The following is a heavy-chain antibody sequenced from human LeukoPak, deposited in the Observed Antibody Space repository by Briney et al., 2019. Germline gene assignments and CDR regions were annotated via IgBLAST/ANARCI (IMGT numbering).Heavy chain of an antibody. J-gene: IGHJ4*02. CDR3: AKDPRGYSYGLFDY. D-gene: IGHD5-18*01. CDR1: GFTFSSYG. V-gene: IGHV3-30*02. CDR2: IRYDGSNK. Sequence: GGSLRLSYAASGFTFSSYGMHWVRQAPGKGLEWVAFIRYDGSNKYYADSVKGRFTISRDNSKNTLYLQMNSLRAEDTAVYYCAKDPRGYSYGLFDYWGQGTLVTVSS.